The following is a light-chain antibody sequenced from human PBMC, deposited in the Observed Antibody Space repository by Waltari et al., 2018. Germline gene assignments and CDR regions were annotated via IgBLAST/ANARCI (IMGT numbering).Light chain of an antibody. CDR1: QAINNY. CDR3: QQYKSAPLT. J-gene: IGKJ3*01. CDR2: DVS. Sequence: DIQLTQSPSSLSASVGDRVTITCRASQAINNYLHWYQQKPGKPPKRLIFDVSSLQSGVPSRFSGSGSGTVFTLNISSLQPEDFATYYCQQYKSAPLTFGPGTKLDIK. V-gene: IGKV1-17*01.